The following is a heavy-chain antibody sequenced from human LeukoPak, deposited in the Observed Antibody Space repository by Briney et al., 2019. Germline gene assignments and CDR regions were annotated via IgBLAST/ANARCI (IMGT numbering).Heavy chain of an antibody. J-gene: IGHJ4*02. CDR2: ISAYNGNT. D-gene: IGHD6-13*01. Sequence: ASVKVSCKASGYIFTSYGISWVRQAPGQGLEWMGWISAYNGNTNYAQKLQGRVTMTTDTSTSTAYMELRSLRSDDTAVYYCARDPCISFSSSCTPYDYWGQGTLVTVSS. V-gene: IGHV1-18*01. CDR1: GYIFTSYG. CDR3: ARDPCISFSSSCTPYDY.